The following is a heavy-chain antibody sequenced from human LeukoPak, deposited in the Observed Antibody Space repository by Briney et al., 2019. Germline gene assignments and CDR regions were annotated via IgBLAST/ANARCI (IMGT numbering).Heavy chain of an antibody. CDR3: AKAPLGYCGNGVCYLYP. J-gene: IGHJ4*02. D-gene: IGHD2-8*01. CDR1: GLTFSSHW. V-gene: IGHV3-74*01. Sequence: GGSLRLSCAASGLTFSSHWMHWVRQAPGKGLVWVSRITNDGSSTTYADSVKGRFTISRDNSMDTLYLQMNTLRVEDTAVYYCAKAPLGYCGNGVCYLYPWGQGTLVTVSS. CDR2: ITNDGSST.